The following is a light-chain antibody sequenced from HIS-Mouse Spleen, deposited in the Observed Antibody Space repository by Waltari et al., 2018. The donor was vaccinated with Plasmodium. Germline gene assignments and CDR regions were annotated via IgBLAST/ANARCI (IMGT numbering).Light chain of an antibody. CDR2: EDS. CDR1: ALPKKN. CDR3: YSTDSSGNHWV. J-gene: IGLJ3*02. V-gene: IGLV3-10*01. Sequence: SYELTQPPSVSVSPGKTARITCSGDALPKKNGFWYQQKSGQAPVLVIYEDSKLPSGVPERFSGSSSGTMATLTISGAQVEDEADYYCYSTDSSGNHWVFGGGTKLTVL.